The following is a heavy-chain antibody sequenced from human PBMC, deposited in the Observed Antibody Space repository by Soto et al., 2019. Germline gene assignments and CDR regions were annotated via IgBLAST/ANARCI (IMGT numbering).Heavy chain of an antibody. J-gene: IGHJ5*02. D-gene: IGHD2-15*01. Sequence: QVTLKESGPVLVKPTETLTLTCTVSGFSLSNAGMGVSWIRQPPGKAPEWLAHIFSNDERRFSTSLKNRLTISKATTNSQVVLITTNLDPVDTGTYYCAQTEDGGRSRTPAGWFDAWGQGTLVTVSS. V-gene: IGHV2-26*01. CDR2: IFSNDER. CDR3: AQTEDGGRSRTPAGWFDA. CDR1: GFSLSNAGMG.